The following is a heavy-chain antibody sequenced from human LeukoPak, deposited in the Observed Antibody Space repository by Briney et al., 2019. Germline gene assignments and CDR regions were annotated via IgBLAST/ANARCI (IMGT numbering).Heavy chain of an antibody. D-gene: IGHD4-11*01. J-gene: IGHJ6*02. CDR3: ARDSFDYSNYGSWAYYYYYGMDV. V-gene: IGHV3-33*08. CDR2: IWYDGSNK. CDR1: GFTFSSYG. Sequence: GGSLRLSCAASGFTFSSYGMHLVRQAPGKGLEWVAVIWYDGSNKYYADSVKGRFTISRDNSKNTLYLQMNSLRAEDTAVYYCARDSFDYSNYGSWAYYYYYGMDVWGQGTTVTVSS.